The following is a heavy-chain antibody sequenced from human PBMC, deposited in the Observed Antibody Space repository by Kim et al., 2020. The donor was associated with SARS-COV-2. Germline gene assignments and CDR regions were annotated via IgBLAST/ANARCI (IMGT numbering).Heavy chain of an antibody. J-gene: IGHJ3*02. CDR2: INHSGST. CDR1: GGSFSGYY. Sequence: SETLSLTCAVYGGSFSGYYWSWIRQPPGKGLEWIGEINHSGSTNYNPSLKSRVTISVDTSKNQFSLKLSSVTAADTAVYYCAGDSYYYSDAFDIWGQGTMVTVSS. CDR3: AGDSYYYSDAFDI. D-gene: IGHD3-10*01. V-gene: IGHV4-34*01.